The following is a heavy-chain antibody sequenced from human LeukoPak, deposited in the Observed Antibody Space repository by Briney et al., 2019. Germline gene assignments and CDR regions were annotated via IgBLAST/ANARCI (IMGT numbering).Heavy chain of an antibody. Sequence: GGSLRLSCAASGFTFSSYGMHWVRQAPGKGLEWVAFIRYDGSNKYYADSVKGRFTISRDNSENTLYLQMNSLRAEDTAVYYCAKGTGTGPDAFDIWGQGTMVTVSS. CDR3: AKGTGTGPDAFDI. D-gene: IGHD1-1*01. CDR2: IRYDGSNK. J-gene: IGHJ3*02. CDR1: GFTFSSYG. V-gene: IGHV3-30*02.